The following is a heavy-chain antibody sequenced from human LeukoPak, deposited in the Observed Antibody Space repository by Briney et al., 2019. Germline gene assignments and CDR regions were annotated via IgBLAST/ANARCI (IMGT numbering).Heavy chain of an antibody. Sequence: PGGSLRLSCAASGFTFSGYAMSWVRQAPGKGLEWVSTTSGGSTYYADSVKGRFTISRDNSKSTLYLRMNSLRAEDTAVYYCAKGDCSSTTCSGFYGMDVWGRGTTVTVSS. CDR3: AKGDCSSTTCSGFYGMDV. D-gene: IGHD2-2*01. J-gene: IGHJ6*04. CDR2: TSGGST. CDR1: GFTFSGYA. V-gene: IGHV3-23*01.